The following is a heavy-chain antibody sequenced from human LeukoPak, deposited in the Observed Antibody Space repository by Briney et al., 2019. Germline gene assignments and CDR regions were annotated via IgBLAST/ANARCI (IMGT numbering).Heavy chain of an antibody. CDR3: TTSYYDSSGYRA. V-gene: IGHV3-15*01. CDR1: GFTLTNAW. CDR2: IKTKTDGGTI. Sequence: PGGSLRLSCAAFGFTLTNAWMGWVRQAPGKGLEWVGRIKTKTDGGTIDYAAPVKGRFTISRDDSKNTVYLQMNSLKTEDTAVYYCTTSYYDSSGYRAWGQGTLVAVSS. D-gene: IGHD3-22*01. J-gene: IGHJ4*02.